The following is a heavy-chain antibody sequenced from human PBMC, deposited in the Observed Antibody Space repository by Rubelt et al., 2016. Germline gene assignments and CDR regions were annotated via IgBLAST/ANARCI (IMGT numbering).Heavy chain of an antibody. CDR3: AREWGYHCSGGSCYGCGSGCQKGGFDY. J-gene: IGHJ4*02. D-gene: IGHD2-15*01. CDR2: INHSGST. Sequence: LGGIGEINHSGSTNYNPSLKSRVTISVDTSKNQFSLKLSSVTAADTAVYYCAREWGYHCSGGSCYGCGSGCQKGGFDYWGQGTLVTVSS. V-gene: IGHV4-34*01.